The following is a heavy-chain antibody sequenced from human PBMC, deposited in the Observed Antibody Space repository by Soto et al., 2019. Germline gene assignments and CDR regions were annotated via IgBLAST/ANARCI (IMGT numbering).Heavy chain of an antibody. V-gene: IGHV4-59*08. D-gene: IGHD6-6*01. CDR2: IYYSGST. CDR1: GGSISSYY. Sequence: SETLSLTCTVSGGSISSYYWSWIRQPPGKGLEWIGYIYYSGSTNYNPSLKSRVTISVDTSKNQFSLKLSALTAADTAVYYCAILGAARRTFEYLGQGSRVTVPS. J-gene: IGHJ4*01. CDR3: AILGAARRTFEY.